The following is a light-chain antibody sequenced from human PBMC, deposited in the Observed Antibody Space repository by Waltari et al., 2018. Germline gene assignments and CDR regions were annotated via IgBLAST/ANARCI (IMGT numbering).Light chain of an antibody. V-gene: IGKV3-20*01. CDR2: GAS. CDR1: QSVSSRN. CDR3: QQYGSSPWT. J-gene: IGKJ1*01. Sequence: EIVLTQSPGTLSLSPGERATLSGRASQSVSSRNLAWYQQRPGQAPRLLIYGASNRATGIPDRISGSGSGTDFTLTISRLEPEDFAVYYCQQYGSSPWTFGQGTKVDIK.